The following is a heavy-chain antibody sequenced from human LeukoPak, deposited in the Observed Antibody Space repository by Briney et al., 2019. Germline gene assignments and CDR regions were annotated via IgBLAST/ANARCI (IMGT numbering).Heavy chain of an antibody. D-gene: IGHD3-3*01. Sequence: ASVKVSCKASGYTSTSYDINWVRQATGQGLEWMGWMNPNSGNTGYAQKFQGRVTITRNTSISTAYMELSSLRSEDTAVYYCARTYYDFWSGYYPLDYWGQGTLVTVSS. CDR1: GYTSTSYD. CDR3: ARTYYDFWSGYYPLDY. V-gene: IGHV1-8*03. J-gene: IGHJ4*02. CDR2: MNPNSGNT.